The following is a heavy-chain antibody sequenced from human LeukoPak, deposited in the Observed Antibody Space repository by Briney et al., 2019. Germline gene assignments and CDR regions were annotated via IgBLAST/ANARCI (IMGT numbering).Heavy chain of an antibody. CDR2: IIPIFGTA. J-gene: IGHJ4*02. Sequence: PLASVKVSCKASGGTFSSYAISWVRQAPGQGLEWMGGIIPIFGTANYAQKFQGRVTITADKSTSTAYMELSSPRSEDTAVYYCARAGVDDFFDYWGQGTLVTVSS. V-gene: IGHV1-69*06. D-gene: IGHD3/OR15-3a*01. CDR1: GGTFSSYA. CDR3: ARAGVDDFFDY.